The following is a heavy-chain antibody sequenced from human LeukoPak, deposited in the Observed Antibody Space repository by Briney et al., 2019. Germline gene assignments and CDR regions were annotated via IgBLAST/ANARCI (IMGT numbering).Heavy chain of an antibody. CDR1: GFTFSDYA. Sequence: PGGSLRLSCAASGFTFSDYAVHWVRQAPGRGLEWVAFISYDGSKKYYEGSVKGRFTISRDNSKNTLYLQMNSLRAEDTAVYYCARTRGSYNSGAFDYWGQGTLVTVSS. V-gene: IGHV3-30*04. J-gene: IGHJ4*02. CDR2: ISYDGSKK. D-gene: IGHD6-19*01. CDR3: ARTRGSYNSGAFDY.